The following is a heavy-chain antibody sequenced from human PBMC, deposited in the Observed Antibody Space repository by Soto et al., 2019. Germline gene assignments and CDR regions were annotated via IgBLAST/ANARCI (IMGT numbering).Heavy chain of an antibody. CDR2: IYYSGST. J-gene: IGHJ6*03. CDR1: GGSISSYY. V-gene: IGHV4-59*08. CDR3: ARRRMVGPYYHYYMDV. Sequence: PSETLSLTCTVSGGSISSYYWSWIRQPPGKGLEWIGYIYYSGSTNYNPSLKSRVTTSVDTSKNQFSLKLSSVTAADTAVYYCARRRMVGPYYHYYMDVWGKGTTVTVSS. D-gene: IGHD2-8*01.